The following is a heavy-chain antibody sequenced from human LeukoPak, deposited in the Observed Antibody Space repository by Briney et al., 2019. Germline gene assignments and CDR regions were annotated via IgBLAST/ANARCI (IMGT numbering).Heavy chain of an antibody. CDR1: GGSISSSSYS. D-gene: IGHD6-19*01. Sequence: SETLSLTCSVSGGSISSSSYSWVWIRQPPGKGLEWIGSIYYSGSTYYNPSLKSRVTISVDTSKNQFSLKLSSVTAADRAVYYCVRDGRIAVGEGYQYRFYMDVWGKGTTVTVSS. CDR2: IYYSGST. J-gene: IGHJ6*03. CDR3: VRDGRIAVGEGYQYRFYMDV. V-gene: IGHV4-39*07.